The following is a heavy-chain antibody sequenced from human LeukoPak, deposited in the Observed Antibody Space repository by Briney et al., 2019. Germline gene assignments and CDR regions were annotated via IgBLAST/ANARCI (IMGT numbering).Heavy chain of an antibody. J-gene: IGHJ4*02. Sequence: GGSLRLSCAASGFTFDDYAMHWVRQAPGKGLEWVSGISWNSGSIGYADSVKGRFTISRDNAKNSLYLQMNSLRAEDTALYYCAKDGIAVAGTRALDYWGQGTLVTVSS. CDR2: ISWNSGSI. D-gene: IGHD6-19*01. CDR1: GFTFDDYA. CDR3: AKDGIAVAGTRALDY. V-gene: IGHV3-9*01.